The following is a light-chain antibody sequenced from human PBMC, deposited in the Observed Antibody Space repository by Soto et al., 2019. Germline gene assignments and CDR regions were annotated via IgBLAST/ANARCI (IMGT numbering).Light chain of an antibody. Sequence: EILLTQSPATLSLSPGERATLSCRASQSVSSNLAWDPQKPGQAPRLLIYDTSNRATGVPARFSGSGSGTDFTLTISSLEPEEFAVYYCQQRYNWPPITFGQGTRLEIK. CDR1: QSVSSN. CDR2: DTS. V-gene: IGKV3-11*01. J-gene: IGKJ5*01. CDR3: QQRYNWPPIT.